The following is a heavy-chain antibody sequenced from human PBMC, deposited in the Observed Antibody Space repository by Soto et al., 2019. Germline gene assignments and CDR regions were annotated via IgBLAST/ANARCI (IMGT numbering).Heavy chain of an antibody. V-gene: IGHV3-15*07. CDR1: DFTFDNAW. Sequence: EVQLVESGGGLVKPGGSLRLSCAASDFTFDNAWVNWVRQAPGKGLEWVGRIKSKTDGGTTDYTAPVKGRFTISRDDSKNTLYLQMNSVKTEDTAVYYCTTAGRGRGNYPEDYWGQGTLVTVSS. CDR2: IKSKTDGGTT. CDR3: TTAGRGRGNYPEDY. J-gene: IGHJ4*02. D-gene: IGHD1-7*01.